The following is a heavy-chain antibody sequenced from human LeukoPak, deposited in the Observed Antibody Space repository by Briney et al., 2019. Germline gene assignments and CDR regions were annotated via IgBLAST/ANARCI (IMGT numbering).Heavy chain of an antibody. CDR1: GYTFTSYG. V-gene: IGHV1-18*01. D-gene: IGHD3-22*01. CDR3: ARDYYDSSGYYHLDY. CDR2: INAYNGNT. Sequence: GASMTVSCKASGYTFTSYGISWVRQAPGQGLEWMGWINAYNGNTNYAQKLQGRVTMTTDTSTSTAYMELRSLRSDDTAVYYCARDYYDSSGYYHLDYWGQGTLVTVSS. J-gene: IGHJ4*02.